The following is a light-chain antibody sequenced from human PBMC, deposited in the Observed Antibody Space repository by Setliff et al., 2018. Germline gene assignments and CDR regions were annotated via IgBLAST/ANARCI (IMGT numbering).Light chain of an antibody. Sequence: QSVLTQPPSVSGSPGQSVTISCTGTYSDVGGHDRVSWYQQPPGAAPKLIIYEVFNRPSGVPDRFSGSKSGTTASLTISGLQAEDEADYFCSSYASSSIPYVFGSGTKVTVL. V-gene: IGLV2-18*02. CDR2: EVF. CDR3: SSYASSSIPYV. CDR1: YSDVGGHDR. J-gene: IGLJ1*01.